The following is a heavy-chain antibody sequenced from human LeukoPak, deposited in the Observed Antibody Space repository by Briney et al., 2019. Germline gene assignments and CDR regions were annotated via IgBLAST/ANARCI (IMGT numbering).Heavy chain of an antibody. V-gene: IGHV3-49*04. CDR3: TRGPPFDY. CDR1: GLTLGDYR. CDR2: IRSKTYGATA. Sequence: GGSLRLSCTPSGLTLGDYRMGWVRQAPGKGREGVAYIRSKTYGATAEYAASVKGRFTISRDDSKNIASLQMNSLKTEDTAVYYCTRGPPFDYWGQGTLVSVSS. J-gene: IGHJ4*02.